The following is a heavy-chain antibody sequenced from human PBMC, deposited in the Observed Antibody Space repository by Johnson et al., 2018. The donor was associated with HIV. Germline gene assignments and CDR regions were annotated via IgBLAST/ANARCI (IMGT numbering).Heavy chain of an antibody. Sequence: QVQLVESGGGVVQPGRSLRLSCAASGFTFSDHAMHWVRQAPGKGLEWVAVISYDGSSKYYADSVKGRFTISRDNSKNTLYLQMNSLRAEDTAVYFCASDYPYDRSPRGAFDIWGQGTMVTVSS. V-gene: IGHV3-30-3*01. CDR3: ASDYPYDRSPRGAFDI. D-gene: IGHD3-22*01. J-gene: IGHJ3*02. CDR2: ISYDGSSK. CDR1: GFTFSDHA.